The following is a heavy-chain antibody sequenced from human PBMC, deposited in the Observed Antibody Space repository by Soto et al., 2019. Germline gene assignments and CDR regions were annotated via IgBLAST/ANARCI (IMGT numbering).Heavy chain of an antibody. CDR1: GFTFSSYA. Sequence: EVQLVESGGGLVQPGGSLRLSCAASGFTFSSYAMHWVRQAPGKGLEYVSGIRDNGGSIYYANSVKGRFTISRDNSKNTLYLQMGSLRAEDMAVYYCARALRPTIFGVVTDGYYFDYWGQGTLVTVSS. CDR2: IRDNGGSI. V-gene: IGHV3-64*01. J-gene: IGHJ4*02. D-gene: IGHD3-3*01. CDR3: ARALRPTIFGVVTDGYYFDY.